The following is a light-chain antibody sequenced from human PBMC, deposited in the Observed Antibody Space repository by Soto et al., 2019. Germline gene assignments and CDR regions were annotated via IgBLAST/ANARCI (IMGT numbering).Light chain of an antibody. Sequence: DIVMTQSPLSLPVTPGEPASISCRSSQSLLHSNGYNYLDWYLQKPGQSPQLLIYLGSNRSSGVPDRFSGSGSGTDFTLKISRVEDEDVGVYYCMQHLQTPRTLGQGTKVDIK. V-gene: IGKV2-28*01. CDR3: MQHLQTPRT. J-gene: IGKJ1*01. CDR1: QSLLHSNGYNY. CDR2: LGS.